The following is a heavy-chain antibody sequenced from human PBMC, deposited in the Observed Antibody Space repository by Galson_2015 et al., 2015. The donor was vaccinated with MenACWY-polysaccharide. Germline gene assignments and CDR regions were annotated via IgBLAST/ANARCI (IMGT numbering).Heavy chain of an antibody. Sequence: SLRLSCAASGFTFSRDWMNWVRQAPGEGLVWVSRIKTDGSSTSYADTVKGLFTVSRDNAKNTVYLQMNSLRVEDTSVYYCARDPHCGAGCSIHDAFDVWGQGTKVTVSS. CDR2: IKTDGSST. V-gene: IGHV3-74*01. D-gene: IGHD2-21*02. CDR1: GFTFSRDW. CDR3: ARDPHCGAGCSIHDAFDV. J-gene: IGHJ3*01.